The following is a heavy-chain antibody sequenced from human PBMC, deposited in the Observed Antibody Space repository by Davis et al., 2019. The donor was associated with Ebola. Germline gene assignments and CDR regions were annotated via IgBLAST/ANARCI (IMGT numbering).Heavy chain of an antibody. D-gene: IGHD3-3*01. CDR3: ATLFGVPVDY. CDR2: IKQDGSEK. CDR1: GFTVRSTY. V-gene: IGHV3-7*03. J-gene: IGHJ4*02. Sequence: GGSLRLSCAASGFTVRSTYMSWVRQAPGKGLEWVANIKQDGSEKYYVDSVKGRFIISRDNAKNSLSLQMNSLRAEDTAVYYCATLFGVPVDYWGQGTLVTVSS.